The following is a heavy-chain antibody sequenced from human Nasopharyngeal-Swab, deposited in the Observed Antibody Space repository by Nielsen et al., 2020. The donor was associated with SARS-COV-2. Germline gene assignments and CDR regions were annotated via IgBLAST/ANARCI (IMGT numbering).Heavy chain of an antibody. D-gene: IGHD3-9*01. J-gene: IGHJ5*02. Sequence: SETLSPTCAVSGCSISSGGYSWSWIRQPPGKGLEWIGYIYHSGSTYYNPSLKSRVTISVDRSKNQFSLKLSSVTAADTAVYYCASSTVHYDILTGYGSDWFDPWGQGTLVTVSS. V-gene: IGHV4-30-2*01. CDR2: IYHSGST. CDR3: ASSTVHYDILTGYGSDWFDP. CDR1: GCSISSGGYS.